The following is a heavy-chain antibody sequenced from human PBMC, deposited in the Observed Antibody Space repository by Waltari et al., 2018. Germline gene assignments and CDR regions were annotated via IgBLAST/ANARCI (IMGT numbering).Heavy chain of an antibody. Sequence: QVPLQESGPALGQPSDTLSITCPVPGDRTSSYQWSRIRQPAGKGLEWIGRIYTSGNTHYNPSLKSRVTMSENMSKNQFSLKLSSVTAADTAVYYCAKDGGWYPDYWGQGTLVAVSS. CDR2: IYTSGNT. J-gene: IGHJ4*02. CDR1: GDRTSSYQ. D-gene: IGHD6-19*01. CDR3: AKDGGWYPDY. V-gene: IGHV4-4*07.